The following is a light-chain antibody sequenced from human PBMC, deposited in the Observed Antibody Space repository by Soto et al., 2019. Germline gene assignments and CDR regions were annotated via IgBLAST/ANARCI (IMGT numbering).Light chain of an antibody. CDR1: HSVASTY. J-gene: IGKJ2*01. Sequence: EIVLTQSPATLSLSPGEGATLSCRASHSVASTYLAWYQQKPGLAPRLIIYGASNRASGTPDRFSGGGSGTDFTLTISRLEPEDFAVYYCQQYGSSSFTFGQGTKLELK. V-gene: IGKV3-20*01. CDR2: GAS. CDR3: QQYGSSSFT.